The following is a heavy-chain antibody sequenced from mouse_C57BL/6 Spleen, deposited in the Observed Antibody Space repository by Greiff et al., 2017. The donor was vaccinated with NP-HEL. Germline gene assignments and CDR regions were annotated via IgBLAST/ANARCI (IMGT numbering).Heavy chain of an antibody. CDR1: GFTFSSYA. V-gene: IGHV5-4*01. Sequence: EVKLVESGGGLVKPGGSLKLSCAASGFTFSSYAMSWVRQTPEKRLEWVATISDGGSYTYYPDNVKGRFTISRDNAKNNLYLQMSHLKSEDTAMYYCARDHDGYGDYWGQGTTLTVSS. CDR3: ARDHDGYGDY. J-gene: IGHJ2*01. CDR2: ISDGGSYT. D-gene: IGHD2-2*01.